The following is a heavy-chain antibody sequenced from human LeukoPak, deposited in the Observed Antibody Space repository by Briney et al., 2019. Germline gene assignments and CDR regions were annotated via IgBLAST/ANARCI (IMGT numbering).Heavy chain of an antibody. CDR2: ISWNSGSI. J-gene: IGHJ3*02. CDR1: GFTFDDYA. V-gene: IGHV3-9*01. CDR3: AKDVRRWRDGSDDAFDI. D-gene: IGHD5-24*01. Sequence: GRSLRLSCAASGFTFDDYAMHWVRQAPGKGLEWVSGISWNSGSIGYADSVKGRFTISRDNAKNSLYLQMNSLRAEDTALYYCAKDVRRWRDGSDDAFDIWGQGTMVTVSS.